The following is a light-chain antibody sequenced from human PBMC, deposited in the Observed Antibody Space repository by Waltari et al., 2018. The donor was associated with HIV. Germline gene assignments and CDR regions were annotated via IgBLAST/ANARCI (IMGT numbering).Light chain of an antibody. J-gene: IGLJ2*01. CDR1: SSNIGAGYD. CDR2: ANI. Sequence: SVLTQPPSVSGAPGHRVTISCTGSSSNIGAGYDVHWYQQLPGTAPKLLIYANINRPSGVPDRFSGSKSGSSASLAITGLQAEDEAHYYCQSFDSSLTTSGVIFGGGTKLTVL. V-gene: IGLV1-40*01. CDR3: QSFDSSLTTSGVI.